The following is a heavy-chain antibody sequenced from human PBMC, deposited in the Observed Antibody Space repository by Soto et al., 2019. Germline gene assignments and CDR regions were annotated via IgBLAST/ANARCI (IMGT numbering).Heavy chain of an antibody. CDR1: GFTFSNYA. J-gene: IGHJ4*02. CDR2: VSGSGGNT. V-gene: IGHV3-23*01. Sequence: VQLLESGGGLVQPGGSLRLSCAASGFTFSNYAMSWVRQAPGKGLEWVSAVSGSGGNTYYADSVQGRFTISRDNSKNMLNLQMNSLRAEDMAVYYCAKLNLFVSAAAGRGPFDYWGQGTLVTVSS. D-gene: IGHD6-13*01. CDR3: AKLNLFVSAAAGRGPFDY.